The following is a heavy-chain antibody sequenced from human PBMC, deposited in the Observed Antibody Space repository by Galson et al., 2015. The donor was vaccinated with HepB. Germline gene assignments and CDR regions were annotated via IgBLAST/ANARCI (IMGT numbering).Heavy chain of an antibody. CDR2: ILESGGST. Sequence: SLRLSCAASRFTFSSYAMTWVRQSPGKGLEWVSSILESGGSTYYADSVKGRFTISRDNSKDTLYLQMNSLRAEDTAVYYCAKDRGGYVWYFDLWGRGSLATVSS. CDR1: RFTFSSYA. CDR3: AKDRGGYVWYFDL. J-gene: IGHJ2*01. D-gene: IGHD3-16*01. V-gene: IGHV3-23*01.